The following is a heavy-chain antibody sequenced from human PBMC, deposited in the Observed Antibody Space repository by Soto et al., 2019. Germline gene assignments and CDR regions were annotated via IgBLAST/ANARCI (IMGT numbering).Heavy chain of an antibody. J-gene: IGHJ4*02. CDR2: IIPILGIA. CDR3: ARATEYSSSSAGY. Sequence: SVKVSCKASGCTFSSYTISWVRQAPGQGLEWMGRIIPILGIANYAQKFQGRVTITADKSTSTAYMELSSLRSEDTAVYYCARATEYSSSSAGYWGQGTLVTVSS. CDR1: GCTFSSYT. V-gene: IGHV1-69*02. D-gene: IGHD6-6*01.